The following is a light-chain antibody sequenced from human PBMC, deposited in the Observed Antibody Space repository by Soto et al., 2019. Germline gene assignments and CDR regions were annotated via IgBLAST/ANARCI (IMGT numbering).Light chain of an antibody. CDR1: QSDSSN. CDR3: QQYNNWPPYT. Sequence: EIVMTQSPATLSVSPGERATLSCRASQSDSSNLAWYQQKPGQAPRLLSYGASTRATGIPARFSGSGSGTEFTLTISSLQSEDFAVYYCQQYNNWPPYTFGQGTKLEIK. V-gene: IGKV3-15*01. J-gene: IGKJ2*01. CDR2: GAS.